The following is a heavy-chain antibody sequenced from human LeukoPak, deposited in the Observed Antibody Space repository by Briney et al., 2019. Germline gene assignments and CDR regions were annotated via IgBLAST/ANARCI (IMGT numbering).Heavy chain of an antibody. J-gene: IGHJ6*03. CDR2: ISSSGNTI. CDR1: GFTFSSYE. V-gene: IGHV3-48*03. Sequence: GGSLRLSCAASGFTFSSYEMNWVRQAPGKGLEWVSYISSSGNTIYYADSMKGRFTISRDNAKNSLYLQMNSLRAEDTAVYYCAREAGQTYYGSGSPYMDVWGKGTTVTISS. CDR3: AREAGQTYYGSGSPYMDV. D-gene: IGHD3-10*01.